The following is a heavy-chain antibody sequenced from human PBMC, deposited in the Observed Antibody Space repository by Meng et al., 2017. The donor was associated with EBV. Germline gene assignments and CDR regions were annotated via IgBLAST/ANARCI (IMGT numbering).Heavy chain of an antibody. D-gene: IGHD3-10*01. CDR1: GGPFRYYA. J-gene: IGHJ4*02. CDR2: FLPRLGAP. CDR3: ASESGRGYTPDY. Sequence: QVQLVQSAAEVKKPGSSVKVSCKTSGGPFRYYAISWVRQAPGQGLEWLGGFLPRLGAPNYAQKFHGRVKITADESTSTHYMVLSILRSEDTAIYYCASESGRGYTPDYWGQGTLVTVSS. V-gene: IGHV1-69*01.